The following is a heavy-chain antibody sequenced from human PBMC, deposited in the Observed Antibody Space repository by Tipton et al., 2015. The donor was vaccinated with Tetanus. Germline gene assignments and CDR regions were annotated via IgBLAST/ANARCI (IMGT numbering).Heavy chain of an antibody. D-gene: IGHD2-15*01. J-gene: IGHJ4*02. V-gene: IGHV1-18*01. Sequence: QVQLVQSGAEVKKPGASVKVSCKASGYTFTHYGVNWVRQAPGQGLEWMGWISPFNENVNYAEKFQGRLTMTTDRSTATVYMDLRSLRSDDTAVYYCAREADCSGGSCFSGDFDNWGQGTQVTVSS. CDR3: AREADCSGGSCFSGDFDN. CDR2: ISPFNENV. CDR1: GYTFTHYG.